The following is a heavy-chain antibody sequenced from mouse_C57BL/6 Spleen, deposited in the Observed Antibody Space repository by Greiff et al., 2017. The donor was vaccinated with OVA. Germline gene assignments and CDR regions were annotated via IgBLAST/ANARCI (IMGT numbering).Heavy chain of an antibody. D-gene: IGHD1-1*02. V-gene: IGHV5-16*01. J-gene: IGHJ1*03. CDR1: GFTFSDYY. CDR2: INYDGSST. CDR3: ARENGGNYWYVDV. Sequence: EVMLVESEGGLVQPGSSMKLSCTASGFTFSDYYMAWVRQVPEKGLEWVANINYDGSSTYYLDSLKSRFIISRDNAKNILYLQMSSLKSEDTATYYCARENGGNYWYVDVWGTGTTVTVSS.